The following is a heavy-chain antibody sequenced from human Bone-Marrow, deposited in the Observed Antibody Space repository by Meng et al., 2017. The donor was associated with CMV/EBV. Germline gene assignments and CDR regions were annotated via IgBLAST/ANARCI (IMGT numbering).Heavy chain of an antibody. V-gene: IGHV4-34*01. Sequence: GSLRLSCAVYGGSFSGYYWSWFRQPPGKGLEWIGAINHSGSTNYNPSLKSRVTISVDTSKNKFSLKLSSVTAADTAVYYCARVVPAATNFDYLGQETLVTVYS. CDR3: ARVVPAATNFDY. D-gene: IGHD2-2*01. J-gene: IGHJ4*02. CDR1: GGSFSGYY. CDR2: INHSGST.